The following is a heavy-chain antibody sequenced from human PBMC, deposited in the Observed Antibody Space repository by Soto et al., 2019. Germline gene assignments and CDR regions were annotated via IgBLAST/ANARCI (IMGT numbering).Heavy chain of an antibody. CDR2: ITSSGGAT. V-gene: IGHV3-48*03. D-gene: IGHD2-2*02. J-gene: IGHJ4*02. CDR3: GRGDCKTSCYIGF. CDR1: GFGFSNYE. Sequence: EVQLVESGGGLVQPGGSLRLSCAASGFGFSNYEMNWVRQAPGKGLEWVSYITSSGGATMYADSVKGRFTISRDNAKDSLYLQLNTLGVADKAFDYGGRGDCKTSCYIGFWGQGALVTVSS.